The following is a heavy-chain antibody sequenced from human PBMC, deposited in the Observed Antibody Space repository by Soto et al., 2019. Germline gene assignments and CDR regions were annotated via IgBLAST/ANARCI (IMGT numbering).Heavy chain of an antibody. Sequence: QLQLQESGPGLVKPSETLSLTCTVSGGSVSSSSYYWGWIRQPPGKGLEWIGSIYYSGTTYYNPCIKRRLTMSGDTSKHHFSLKLNSVTAADTAVYYCARSITMFGVVISPADNWLEPWGQGTLVTVSS. J-gene: IGHJ5*02. CDR1: GGSVSSSSYY. V-gene: IGHV4-39*02. CDR3: ARSITMFGVVISPADNWLEP. D-gene: IGHD3-3*01. CDR2: IYYSGTT.